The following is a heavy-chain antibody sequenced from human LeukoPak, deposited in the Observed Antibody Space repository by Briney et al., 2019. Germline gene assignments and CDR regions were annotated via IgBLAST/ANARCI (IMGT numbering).Heavy chain of an antibody. D-gene: IGHD1-26*01. J-gene: IGHJ4*02. V-gene: IGHV3-21*01. CDR2: ISSTSNYI. CDR3: ARRRAIVGENTGLDS. Sequence: GGSLRLSCAASGFTFSSYSMNWVRQAPGKGLEWVSSISSTSNYIYYTDSVKGRFTVSRDNAKNSLYLQMSSLRGDDTAIYYCARRRAIVGENTGLDSWGQGTLVTVSS. CDR1: GFTFSSYS.